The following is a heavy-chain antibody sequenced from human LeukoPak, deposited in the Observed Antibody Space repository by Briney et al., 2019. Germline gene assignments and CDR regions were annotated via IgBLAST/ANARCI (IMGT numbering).Heavy chain of an antibody. J-gene: IGHJ3*02. D-gene: IGHD2-2*01. CDR2: IFTSGST. CDR3: ARGFGGYGCSSTSCYRAFDI. Sequence: SETLSLTCTVSGGSISSGGYYWSWVRQPAGKGLEWTGRIFTSGSTNSNPSLKSRVTISLDTSKNQFSLKLSSVTAADTAVYYCARGFGGYGCSSTSCYRAFDIWGQGTMVIVSS. CDR1: GGSISSGGYY. V-gene: IGHV4-61*02.